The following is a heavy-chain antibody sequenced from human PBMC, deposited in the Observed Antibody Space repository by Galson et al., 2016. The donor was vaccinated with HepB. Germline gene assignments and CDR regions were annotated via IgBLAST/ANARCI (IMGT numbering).Heavy chain of an antibody. D-gene: IGHD2-2*01. V-gene: IGHV3-73*01. J-gene: IGHJ4*02. CDR1: GFLFSGSA. CDR2: IRNKANNYTT. CDR3: TTDALDH. Sequence: SLRLSCAASGFLFSGSAMHWVRQAPGKGLEWVGRIRNKANNYTTTHRESGKGRFAISRDDSKNMAYLQMNSLKTEDTGVYFCTTDALDHWGQGTLVTVSS.